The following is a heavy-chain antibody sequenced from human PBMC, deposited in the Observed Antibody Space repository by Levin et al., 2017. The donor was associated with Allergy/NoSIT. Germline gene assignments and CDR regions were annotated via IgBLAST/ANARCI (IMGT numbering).Heavy chain of an antibody. CDR2: MNPNSGNT. D-gene: IGHD3/OR15-3a*01. V-gene: IGHV1-8*01. J-gene: IGHJ6*02. CDR3: ARGGTGGNQYYYYGMDG. Sequence: GESLKISCKASGYTFTSYDINWVRQATGQGLEWMGWMNPNSGNTGYAQKFQGRVTMTRNTSISTAYMELSSLRSEDTAVYYCARGGTGGNQYYYYGMDGWGQGTTVTVSS. CDR1: GYTFTSYD.